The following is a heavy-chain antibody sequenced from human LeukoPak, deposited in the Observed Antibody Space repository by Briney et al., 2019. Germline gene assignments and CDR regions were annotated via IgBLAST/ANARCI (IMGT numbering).Heavy chain of an antibody. D-gene: IGHD3-10*01. CDR2: ISSGSTTI. CDR1: GFTFTKYS. V-gene: IGHV3-48*04. J-gene: IGHJ4*02. CDR3: ARRESTTMVRGGVDY. Sequence: GGSLRLSCAASGFTFTKYSMHWVRQTPGKGLEWVSYISSGSTTIYYTDSVKGRFTIYRDNAKNSLYLQMNSLRAEDTAVYYCARRESTTMVRGGVDYWGQGTLVTVSS.